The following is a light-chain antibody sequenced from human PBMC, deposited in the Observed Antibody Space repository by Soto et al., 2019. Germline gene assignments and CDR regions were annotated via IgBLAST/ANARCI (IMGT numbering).Light chain of an antibody. J-gene: IGKJ1*01. CDR3: QKYDSAPKT. V-gene: IGKV1-27*01. CDR2: GAS. CDR1: QGIGNY. Sequence: DIQMTQSPSSLSASVGDRVTISCRASQGIGNYLAWYQQKPGKAPNLLISGASTLQSGIPSRFSGSGSGTDFTLTISSLQPEDVATYYCQKYDSAPKTFGPGTKVEIE.